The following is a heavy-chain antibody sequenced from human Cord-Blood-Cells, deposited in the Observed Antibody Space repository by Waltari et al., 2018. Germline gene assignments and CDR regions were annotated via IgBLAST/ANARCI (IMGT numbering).Heavy chain of an antibody. Sequence: QVQLVESGGGVVQPGRSLRLSCAASGFTFSSYAMHWVRQAPGKGLEWVAVISYDGSNKYEEDAVKGRFTISRDNSKNTVYLQMNSLRAEDTAVYYCARENYDFWSGYYDAFDIWGQGTMVTVSS. CDR2: ISYDGSNK. CDR3: ARENYDFWSGYYDAFDI. V-gene: IGHV3-30-3*01. CDR1: GFTFSSYA. D-gene: IGHD3-3*01. J-gene: IGHJ3*02.